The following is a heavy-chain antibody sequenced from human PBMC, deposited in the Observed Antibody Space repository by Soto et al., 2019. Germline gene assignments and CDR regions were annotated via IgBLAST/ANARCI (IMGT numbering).Heavy chain of an antibody. CDR1: GGTFSSYT. D-gene: IGHD2-15*01. Sequence: QVQVVQSGAEVKKPGSSVKVSCKASGGTFSSYTISWVRQAPGQGLEWMGAIIPVFGTADYSQKFQGRVTITADESTSTVFMELSSLRSEDTAVYYCAGTDCSSYDSICYYYNAMDVWGQGTTVTVSS. V-gene: IGHV1-69*12. J-gene: IGHJ6*02. CDR3: AGTDCSSYDSICYYYNAMDV. CDR2: IIPVFGTA.